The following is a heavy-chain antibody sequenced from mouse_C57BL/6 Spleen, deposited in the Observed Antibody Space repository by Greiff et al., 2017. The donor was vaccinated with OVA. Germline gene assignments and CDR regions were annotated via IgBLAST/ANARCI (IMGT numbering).Heavy chain of an antibody. V-gene: IGHV1-42*01. CDR3: ARYGSSQYYFDC. CDR1: GYSFTGYY. D-gene: IGHD1-1*01. J-gene: IGHJ2*01. Sequence: VQLKESGPELVKPGASVKISCKASGYSFTGYYMNWVKQSPEKSLEWIGEINPSTGGTTYNQKFKAKATLTVDKSSSTAYMQLKSLTSEDSAVYYCARYGSSQYYFDCWGQGTTLTVSS. CDR2: INPSTGGT.